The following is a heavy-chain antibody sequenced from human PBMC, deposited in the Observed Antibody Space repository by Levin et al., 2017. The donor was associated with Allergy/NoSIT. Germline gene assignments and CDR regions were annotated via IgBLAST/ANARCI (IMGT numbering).Heavy chain of an antibody. CDR1: GFIFTNAW. CDR2: IKSRTDGGTT. J-gene: IGHJ4*02. CDR3: TTGAYIGYDLDY. V-gene: IGHV3-15*01. Sequence: KSGGSLRLSCAASGFIFTNAWMSWVRQTPGKGLEWVGRIKSRTDGGTTDYAAPVKGTFIISRDDSKNTLYLQMSSLKTEDTAVYYCTTGAYIGYDLDYWGPGTLVTVSS. D-gene: IGHD5-12*01.